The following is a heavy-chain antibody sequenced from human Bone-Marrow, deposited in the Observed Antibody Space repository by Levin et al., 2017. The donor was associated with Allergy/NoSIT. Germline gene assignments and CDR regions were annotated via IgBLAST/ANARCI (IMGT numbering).Heavy chain of an antibody. CDR2: INTHTGKP. V-gene: IGHV7-4-1*01. CDR3: AREGYLDV. Sequence: ASVKVSCKASGFTFTTYAMNWVRQAPGQGLEWMGWINTHTGKPIYAPGFTGRFVISMDTTVTTAYLQIDSLQAEDTAVYYCAREGYLDVWGQGTTVTVSS. J-gene: IGHJ6*02. D-gene: IGHD1-1*01. CDR1: GFTFTTYA.